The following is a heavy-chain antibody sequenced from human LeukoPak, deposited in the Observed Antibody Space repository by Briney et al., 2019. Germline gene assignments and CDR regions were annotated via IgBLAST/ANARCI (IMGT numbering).Heavy chain of an antibody. V-gene: IGHV6-1*01. Sequence: SQTLSLTCVISGDSVSGSNGAWNWIRQAPTRGLEWLGRTYYRSKWYYAYAVSVKSRITINPDTSKNQFSLQLNSVTPEDTAVYYCARDEGIAVDYYYYYGMDVWGQGTTVTVSS. J-gene: IGHJ6*02. CDR3: ARDEGIAVDYYYYYGMDV. CDR1: GDSVSGSNGA. CDR2: TYYRSKWYY. D-gene: IGHD6-19*01.